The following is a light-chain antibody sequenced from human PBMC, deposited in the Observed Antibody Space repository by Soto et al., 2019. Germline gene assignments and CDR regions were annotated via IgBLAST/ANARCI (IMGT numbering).Light chain of an antibody. CDR2: EVN. CDR1: SSDVGSYNY. CDR3: CSFTRTSPYV. V-gene: IGLV2-14*01. J-gene: IGLJ1*01. Sequence: QSALTQPASVSGSPGQSITISGTGTSSDVGSYNYVSWYQLHPGQAPKLMIYEVNKRPSGVSNRFSGSTSGNTASLNISGLQAEDEADYYCCSFTRTSPYVFGTGTKLTVL.